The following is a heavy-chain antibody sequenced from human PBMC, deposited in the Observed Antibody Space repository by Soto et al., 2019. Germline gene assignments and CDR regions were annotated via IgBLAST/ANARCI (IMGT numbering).Heavy chain of an antibody. CDR3: ALTAIDY. CDR1: GYTFITYG. CDR2: ISAYNGNT. V-gene: IGHV1-18*01. Sequence: QVQLVQSGAEVKKPGASVKVSCKASGYTFITYGINWVRQAPGQGLEWMGWISAYNGNTQFAPKFQGRLTMTRDTSTSTAYMELRSLRSDDTAVYYCALTAIDYWGQGTLVTVSS. J-gene: IGHJ4*02. D-gene: IGHD5-18*01.